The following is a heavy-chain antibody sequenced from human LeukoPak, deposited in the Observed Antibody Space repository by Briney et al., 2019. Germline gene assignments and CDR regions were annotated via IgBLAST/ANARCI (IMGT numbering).Heavy chain of an antibody. J-gene: IGHJ2*01. V-gene: IGHV4-4*02. CDR1: GGSISSSNW. D-gene: IGHD6-19*01. CDR3: AREGSSGRYWYFDL. Sequence: SETLSLTCAVSGGSISSSNWWSWVRQPPAKGLEWIGEIYHSGSTNYNPSLKSRVTISVDKTKNQFSLKLSSVTAADTAVYYCAREGSSGRYWYFDLWGRGTLVTVSS. CDR2: IYHSGST.